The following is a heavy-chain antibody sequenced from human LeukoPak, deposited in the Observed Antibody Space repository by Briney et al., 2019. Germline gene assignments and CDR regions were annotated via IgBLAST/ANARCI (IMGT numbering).Heavy chain of an antibody. Sequence: GGSLRLSCAASGFSFHYYAMHWVRQAPGKGLEWVAVISYDGTNEYYADSVKGRFTISRDNSKNTLYLQMNSLRAEDTAVYYCAKDDDGYYFDYWGQGTLVTVSS. CDR1: GFSFHYYA. CDR2: ISYDGTNE. D-gene: IGHD4/OR15-4a*01. J-gene: IGHJ4*02. V-gene: IGHV3-30-3*01. CDR3: AKDDDGYYFDY.